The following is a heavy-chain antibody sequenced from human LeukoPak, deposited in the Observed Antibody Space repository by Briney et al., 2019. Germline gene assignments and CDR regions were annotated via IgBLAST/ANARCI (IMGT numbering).Heavy chain of an antibody. D-gene: IGHD5-18*01. CDR1: GFTFSTYG. CDR3: ASYYGYSLDY. CDR2: VRYGGSNK. V-gene: IGHV3-30*02. J-gene: IGHJ4*02. Sequence: GGSLRLSCAASGFTFSTYGMHWVRQAPGKGLEWVAVVRYGGSNKYYADFVKSRFTISRDNSKNTLYLQMNSLRGEDTAVYYCASYYGYSLDYWGQGTLVTVSS.